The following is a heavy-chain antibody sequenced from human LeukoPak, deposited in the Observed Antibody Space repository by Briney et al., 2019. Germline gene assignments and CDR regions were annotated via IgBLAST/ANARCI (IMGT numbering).Heavy chain of an antibody. CDR3: ARLWFGELYYFDY. Sequence: SETLSLTCTVSGGSISSSSYYWSWIRQPPGKGLEWIGYIYYSGSTNYNPSLKSRVTIPVDTSKNQFSLKLSSVTAADTAVYYCARLWFGELYYFDYWGQGTLVTVSS. J-gene: IGHJ4*02. CDR2: IYYSGST. D-gene: IGHD3-10*01. CDR1: GGSISSSSYY. V-gene: IGHV4-61*05.